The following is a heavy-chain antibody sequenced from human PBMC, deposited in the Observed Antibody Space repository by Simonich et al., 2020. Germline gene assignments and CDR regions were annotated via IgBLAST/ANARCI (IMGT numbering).Heavy chain of an antibody. Sequence: QVQLQESGPGLVKPSETLSLTCTVSGGSISSYYWSWIRQPPGKGLEWIGYIYYRGSTNYNPSLKSRVTISVDTSKNQFSLKLSSVTAAGTAVYYCARHDRWLQFYFDYWGQGTLVTVSS. CDR2: IYYRGST. V-gene: IGHV4-59*08. CDR1: GGSISSYY. D-gene: IGHD5-12*01. CDR3: ARHDRWLQFYFDY. J-gene: IGHJ4*02.